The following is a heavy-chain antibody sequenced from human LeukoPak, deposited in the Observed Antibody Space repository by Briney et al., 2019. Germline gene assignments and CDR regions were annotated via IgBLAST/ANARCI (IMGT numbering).Heavy chain of an antibody. CDR3: ARDVGRSYDLDY. D-gene: IGHD3-16*01. V-gene: IGHV1-18*01. Sequence: GASVKVSCKASGYTFTSYGISWVRQAPGQGLEWMGWISAYNGNTDYAQSLQGRVTMTIDTSTSTVYMELRSLRSDDTVVYYCARDVGRSYDLDYWGQGTLVTVSS. CDR2: ISAYNGNT. CDR1: GYTFTSYG. J-gene: IGHJ4*02.